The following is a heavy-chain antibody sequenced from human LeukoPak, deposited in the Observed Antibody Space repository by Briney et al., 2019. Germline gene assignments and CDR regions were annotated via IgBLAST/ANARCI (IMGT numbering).Heavy chain of an antibody. CDR2: IIPILGIA. CDR1: GGTFSSYT. J-gene: IGHJ4*02. V-gene: IGHV1-69*02. D-gene: IGHD5-18*01. CDR3: ARSARGYSYGHDY. Sequence: SVKVSCKASGGTFSSYTISWVRQAPGQGLEWMGRIIPILGIANYAQKLQGRVTITADKSTSTAYMELSSLRSEDTAVYYCARSARGYSYGHDYWGQGTLVTVSS.